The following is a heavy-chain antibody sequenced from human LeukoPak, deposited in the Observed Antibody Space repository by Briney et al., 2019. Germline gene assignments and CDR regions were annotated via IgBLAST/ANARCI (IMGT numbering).Heavy chain of an antibody. CDR1: GYTFTSYG. V-gene: IGHV1-18*01. Sequence: ASVKVSCKASGYTFTSYGISWVRQAPGQGLEWMGWIGAYNGNTNYAQKLQGRVTMTTDTSTSTAYMELRSLRSDDTAVYYCARDVNYCSGGSCLRGYYYGMDVWGQGTTVTVSS. D-gene: IGHD2-15*01. J-gene: IGHJ6*02. CDR2: IGAYNGNT. CDR3: ARDVNYCSGGSCLRGYYYGMDV.